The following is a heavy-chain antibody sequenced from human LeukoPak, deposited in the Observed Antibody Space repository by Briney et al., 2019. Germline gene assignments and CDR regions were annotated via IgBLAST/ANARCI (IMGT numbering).Heavy chain of an antibody. CDR1: GFTFSSYW. D-gene: IGHD6-19*01. CDR3: ASVRGYSSGWYASGFDP. V-gene: IGHV4-4*02. J-gene: IGHJ5*02. Sequence: GSLRLSCAASGFTFSSYWMSWVRQPPGKGPEWIGSIYYTGSTNYNPSLKSRVTISLDTSKNQFSLKLTSVTAADTAVYYCASVRGYSSGWYASGFDPWGQGTLVTVSS. CDR2: IYYTGST.